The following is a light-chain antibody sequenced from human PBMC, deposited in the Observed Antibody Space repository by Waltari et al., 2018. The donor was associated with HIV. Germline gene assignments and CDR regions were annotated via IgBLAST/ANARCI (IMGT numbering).Light chain of an antibody. J-gene: IGLJ3*02. Sequence: QSVLTQPPSVSGAPGQRVTISCTGSSSNIGAGYDVHWYQQLPGTAPKLLIYGNSNRPSGVPDRFSGSKSVTSASLAITGLQAEDEADYYCQSYDSSLSGVFGRGTKLTVL. CDR3: QSYDSSLSGV. CDR2: GNS. V-gene: IGLV1-40*01. CDR1: SSNIGAGYD.